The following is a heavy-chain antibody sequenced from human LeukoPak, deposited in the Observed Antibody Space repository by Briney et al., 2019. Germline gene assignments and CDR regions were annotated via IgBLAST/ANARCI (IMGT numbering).Heavy chain of an antibody. CDR2: ISGSGGST. D-gene: IGHD3-10*01. Sequence: GGSLRLSCAASGVTFSSYAMSWVRQPPGKGLEWVSAISGSGGSTYYADSVKGRFTISRDTSKNTPYLQMNSLRAEDTAVYYCAKDMAGGSYGMDVWGQGTTVTVSS. J-gene: IGHJ6*02. CDR3: AKDMAGGSYGMDV. CDR1: GVTFSSYA. V-gene: IGHV3-23*01.